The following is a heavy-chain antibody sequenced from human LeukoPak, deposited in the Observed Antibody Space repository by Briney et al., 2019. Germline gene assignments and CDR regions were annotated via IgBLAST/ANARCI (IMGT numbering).Heavy chain of an antibody. J-gene: IGHJ4*02. CDR2: ISSSSSYT. CDR3: ARHYYDSSGYYYFDY. CDR1: GFTFSDYY. V-gene: IGHV3-11*03. D-gene: IGHD3-22*01. Sequence: GGSLRLSCAASGFTFSDYYMSWIRQAPGEGLEWVSYISSSSSYTNYADSVKGRFTISRDNAKNSLYLQMNSLRAEDTAVYYCARHYYDSSGYYYFDYWGQGTLVTVSS.